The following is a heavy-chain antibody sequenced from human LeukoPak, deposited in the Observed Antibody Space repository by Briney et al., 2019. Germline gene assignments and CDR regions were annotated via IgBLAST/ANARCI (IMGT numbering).Heavy chain of an antibody. V-gene: IGHV3-9*01. CDR2: ISWHSRSI. D-gene: IGHD3-22*01. Sequence: GGSLRLSCAASGFTFDDYSMHWVRQAPGKGLEWVTGISWHSRSIGYADSVKGRFTISRDNAKNSVSLQMNSLRTEDTALYYCTKDLSSQWFTDIRHYGMNVWGQGTTVAVSS. CDR1: GFTFDDYS. J-gene: IGHJ6*02. CDR3: TKDLSSQWFTDIRHYGMNV.